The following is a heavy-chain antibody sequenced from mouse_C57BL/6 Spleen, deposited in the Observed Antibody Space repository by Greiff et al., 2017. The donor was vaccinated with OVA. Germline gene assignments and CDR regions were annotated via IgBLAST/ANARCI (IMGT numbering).Heavy chain of an antibody. V-gene: IGHV1-55*01. J-gene: IGHJ3*01. Sequence: VQLQQPGAELVKPGASVKMSCKASGYTFTSYWITWVKQRPGQRLEWIGDIYPGSGSTNYNEKFKSKTTLTVDTSSSTAYMQLSSLTTEDSAVYYCARPSYYSNYVGFAYWGQGTLVTVSA. D-gene: IGHD2-5*01. CDR1: GYTFTSYW. CDR2: IYPGSGST. CDR3: ARPSYYSNYVGFAY.